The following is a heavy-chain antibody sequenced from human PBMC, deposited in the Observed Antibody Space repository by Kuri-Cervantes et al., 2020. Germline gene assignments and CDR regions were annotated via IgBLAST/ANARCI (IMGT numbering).Heavy chain of an antibody. CDR2: IGTAGDT. CDR1: GFTFDDYA. Sequence: GESLKISCAASGFTFDDYAMHWVRQATGKGLEWVSAIGTAGDTYYPGSVKGRFTISRENAKNSLYLQMNSLRPEDTALYYCAKVPTYYYDDMGAFDIWGQGTMVTVSS. D-gene: IGHD3-22*01. J-gene: IGHJ3*02. CDR3: AKVPTYYYDDMGAFDI. V-gene: IGHV3-13*01.